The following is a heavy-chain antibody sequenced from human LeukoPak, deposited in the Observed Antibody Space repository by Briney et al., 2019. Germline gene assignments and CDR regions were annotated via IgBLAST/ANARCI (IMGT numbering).Heavy chain of an antibody. J-gene: IGHJ4*02. CDR3: ARNYGGYVHGFDY. CDR1: GGSISSYY. CDR2: ASYSGFT. D-gene: IGHD5-12*01. Sequence: PSETLSLTCTVSGGSISSYYWSRIRQPPGKGLEWIGYASYSGFTNSNSSLKSRDTISVDASKNQFSLKLTSVTAADTAVYYCARNYGGYVHGFDYWGQGTLVTVSS. V-gene: IGHV4-59*08.